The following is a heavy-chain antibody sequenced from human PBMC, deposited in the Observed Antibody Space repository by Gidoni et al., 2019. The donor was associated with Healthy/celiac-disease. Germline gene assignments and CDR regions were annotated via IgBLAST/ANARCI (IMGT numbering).Heavy chain of an antibody. CDR3: ARVTDPPAANWFDP. V-gene: IGHV4-38-2*02. J-gene: IGHJ5*02. D-gene: IGHD2-2*01. Sequence: QVQLQESGPGLVKPSETLSLTCTVSGYSISSGYYWGWIRQPPGKGLEWIGSIYHSGSTYYNPSLKSRVTISVDTSKNQFSLKLSSVTAADTAVYYCARVTDPPAANWFDPWGQGTLVTVSS. CDR2: IYHSGST. CDR1: GYSISSGYY.